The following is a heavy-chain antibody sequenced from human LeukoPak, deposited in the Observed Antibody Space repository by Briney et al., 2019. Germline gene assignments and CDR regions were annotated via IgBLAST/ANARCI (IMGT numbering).Heavy chain of an antibody. CDR3: AREFEVWAARLRGQDYYYYYMDV. V-gene: IGHV3-11*04. CDR2: ISSSGSTI. J-gene: IGHJ6*03. CDR1: GFTFSDYY. Sequence: PGGSLRLSCAASGFTFSDYYMSWIRQAPGKGLEWVSYISSSGSTIYYADSVKGRFTISRDNAKNSLYLQMNSLRAEDTAVYYCAREFEVWAARLRGQDYYYYYMDVWGKGTTVTVSS. D-gene: IGHD6-6*01.